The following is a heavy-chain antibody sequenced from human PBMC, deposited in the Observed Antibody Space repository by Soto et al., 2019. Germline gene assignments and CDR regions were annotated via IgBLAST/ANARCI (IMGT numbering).Heavy chain of an antibody. D-gene: IGHD2-15*01. J-gene: IGHJ1*01. CDR1: GGSLSSTGYY. V-gene: IGHV4-39*07. CDR2: IYYSGTT. CDR3: ARPNMWYGKILQ. Sequence: SETLSLTCTVSGGSLSSTGYYWGWVRQPPEKGLEWIGSIYYSGTTNYNPSLRSRVTMSLDTSVNQFSLRLSSVTAADTAVYYCARPNMWYGKILQWGRGTLVTVSS.